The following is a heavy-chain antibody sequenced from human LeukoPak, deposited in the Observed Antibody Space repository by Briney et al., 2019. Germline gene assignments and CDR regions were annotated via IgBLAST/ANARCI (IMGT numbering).Heavy chain of an antibody. CDR2: IKSKTDGGTT. V-gene: IGHV3-15*01. CDR1: GFTFSNAW. J-gene: IGHJ4*02. CDR3: TTVTWELFEDALLRVSDY. Sequence: GGSLRLSCAASGFTFSNAWMSWVRQAPGKGLEWVGRIKSKTDGGTTDYAAPVKGRFTISRDDSKNTLYLQMNSLKTEDTAVYYCTTVTWELFEDALLRVSDYWGQGTLVTVSS. D-gene: IGHD1-26*01.